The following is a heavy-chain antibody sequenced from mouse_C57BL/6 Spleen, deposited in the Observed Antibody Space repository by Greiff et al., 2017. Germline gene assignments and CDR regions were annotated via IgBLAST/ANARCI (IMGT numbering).Heavy chain of an antibody. J-gene: IGHJ3*01. CDR1: GFSLTSYG. CDR2: IWSGGST. V-gene: IGHV2-2*01. CDR3: ARPYGYDEGWFAY. Sequence: QVQLKESGPGLVQPSQSLSITCTVSGFSLTSYGVHWVRQSPGKGLEWLGVIWSGGSTDYNAAFISRLSISKDNSKSQVFFKMNSLQADDTAIYYCARPYGYDEGWFAYWGQGTLVTVSA. D-gene: IGHD2-2*01.